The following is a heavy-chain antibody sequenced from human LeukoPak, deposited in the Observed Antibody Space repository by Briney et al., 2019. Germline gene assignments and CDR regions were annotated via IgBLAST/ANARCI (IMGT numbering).Heavy chain of an antibody. D-gene: IGHD1-26*01. V-gene: IGHV3-30*18. Sequence: GGSLRLPCAASGFXFSSYGIHWVRQAPGQGLEWVGVISYDGSNKYYADSVKGRFAISRDNSKNTLYLQMNSLRAEDTAVYYCAKDGTSGSYSLDYWGQGTLVTVSS. J-gene: IGHJ4*02. CDR2: ISYDGSNK. CDR1: GFXFSSYG. CDR3: AKDGTSGSYSLDY.